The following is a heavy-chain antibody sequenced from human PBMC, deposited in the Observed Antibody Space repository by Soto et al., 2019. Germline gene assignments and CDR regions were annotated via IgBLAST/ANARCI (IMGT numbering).Heavy chain of an antibody. CDR3: GRGGGVVVPAANHYYYYGMDV. J-gene: IGHJ6*02. Sequence: QVQLVQSGAEVKKPGSSVKVSCKASGGTFSSYAISWVRQAPGQGLEWMGGIIPIFGTANYAQKFQGRVTITADESTSTAYMELGSLRSEDTAVYYCGRGGGVVVPAANHYYYYGMDVWGQGTTVTVSS. D-gene: IGHD2-2*01. CDR1: GGTFSSYA. CDR2: IIPIFGTA. V-gene: IGHV1-69*01.